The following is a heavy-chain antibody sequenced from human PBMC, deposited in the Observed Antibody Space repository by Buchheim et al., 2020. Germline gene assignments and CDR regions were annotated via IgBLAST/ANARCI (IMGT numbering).Heavy chain of an antibody. V-gene: IGHV2-5*02. CDR3: AHRGLSAGYSSGWDGGYFDA. Sequence: QITLKESGPTLVKSTQTLTLTCTFSGFSLSTGGVGVGWIRQSPGKALELLALIYWDDDKRYSQSLRSRLTIIKDTSKNQVVLIMTNMDPVDTATYYCAHRGLSAGYSSGWDGGYFDAWGQGTL. CDR2: IYWDDDK. D-gene: IGHD6-19*01. J-gene: IGHJ4*02. CDR1: GFSLSTGGVG.